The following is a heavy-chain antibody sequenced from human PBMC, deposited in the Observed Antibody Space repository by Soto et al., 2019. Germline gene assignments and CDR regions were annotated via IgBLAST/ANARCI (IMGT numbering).Heavy chain of an antibody. CDR1: GYTFTSYA. V-gene: IGHV1-3*01. CDR2: INAGNGNT. Sequence: ASVKVSCNASGYTFTSYAMHWVRQAPGQRLEWMGWINAGNGNTKYSQKFQGRVTITRDTSASTAYMELSSLRSEDTAVYYCAREGVVVPFDPWGQGTLVTVSS. J-gene: IGHJ5*02. CDR3: AREGVVVPFDP. D-gene: IGHD2-2*01.